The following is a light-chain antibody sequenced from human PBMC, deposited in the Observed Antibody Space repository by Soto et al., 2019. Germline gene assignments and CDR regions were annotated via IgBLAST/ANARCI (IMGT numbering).Light chain of an antibody. CDR1: SSDVGSYNI. Sequence: QSVLTQPASVSGSPGQSITISCTGNSSDVGSYNIVSWYQQHPGKAPKLMIYEGSKRPSGVSNRFSGSKSGNTASLTISGLQAEDEADYYCCSYAGSSTLVVFGGGTKVTVL. CDR2: EGS. J-gene: IGLJ2*01. V-gene: IGLV2-23*01. CDR3: CSYAGSSTLVV.